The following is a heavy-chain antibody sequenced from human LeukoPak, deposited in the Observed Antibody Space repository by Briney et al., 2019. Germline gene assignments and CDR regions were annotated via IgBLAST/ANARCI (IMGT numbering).Heavy chain of an antibody. J-gene: IGHJ4*02. CDR1: GFTVSSNY. CDR2: INHSGST. D-gene: IGHD3-10*01. CDR3: ARAGSGSAIDY. V-gene: IGHV4-34*01. Sequence: PGGSLRLSCAASGFTVSSNYMTWVRQAPGKGLEWIGEINHSGSTNYNPSLKSRVTISVDTSKNQFSLKLSSVTAADTAVYYCARAGSGSAIDYWGQGTLATVSS.